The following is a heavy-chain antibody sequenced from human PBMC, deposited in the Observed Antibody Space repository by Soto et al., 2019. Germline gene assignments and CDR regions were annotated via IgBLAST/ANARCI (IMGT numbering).Heavy chain of an antibody. V-gene: IGHV1-3*01. CDR3: ARAISGYVT. CDR2: INAGNGDT. Sequence: VQLVQSGAEVKKPGASVRISCTASGISYTTYAIHWVRQAPGQGLEWMGWINAGNGDTRYSQRFQGRVTLTRDTSATTTYMDLSSLRSEDTSTYYCARAISGYVTWGQGTLVTVSS. CDR1: GISYTTYA. J-gene: IGHJ4*02. D-gene: IGHD5-12*01.